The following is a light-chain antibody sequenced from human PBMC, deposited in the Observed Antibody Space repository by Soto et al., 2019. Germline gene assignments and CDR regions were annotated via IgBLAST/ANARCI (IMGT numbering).Light chain of an antibody. Sequence: DIQMTQSPSSLSASVGDRVTITCRASQSISNYLNWYQQKPGKAPKILMYAASSLQSGVPSRFSGSGSGTDFTLTISRLQPADFAAYYCQQSYSTPRTFGQGTKVEIK. V-gene: IGKV1-39*01. CDR2: AAS. J-gene: IGKJ1*01. CDR3: QQSYSTPRT. CDR1: QSISNY.